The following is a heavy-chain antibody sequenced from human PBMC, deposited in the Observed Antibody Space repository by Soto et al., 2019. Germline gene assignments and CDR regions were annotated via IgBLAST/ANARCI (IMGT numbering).Heavy chain of an antibody. D-gene: IGHD2-2*01. CDR2: ISGSGGST. J-gene: IGHJ3*02. CDR3: AKDRDRYCSSTSCLEYAFDI. Sequence: GSLRLSCAASGFTFSSYAMSWVRQAPGKGLEWVSAISGSGGSTYYADSVKGRFTISRDNSKNTLYLQMNSLRAEDTAVYYCAKDRDRYCSSTSCLEYAFDIWGQGTMVTVSS. V-gene: IGHV3-23*01. CDR1: GFTFSSYA.